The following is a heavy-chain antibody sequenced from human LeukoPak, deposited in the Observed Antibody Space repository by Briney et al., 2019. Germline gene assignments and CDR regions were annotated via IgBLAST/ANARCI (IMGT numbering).Heavy chain of an antibody. V-gene: IGHV1-2*02. Sequence: ASVKVSCKASGYTFTGYYMHWVRQAPGQGLEWMGWINPNSGGTNYAQKFQGRVTMTRDTSISTAYMELSRLRSDDTAVYYCARSALRTYYYDSSHYYYYMDVWGKGTTVTVSS. D-gene: IGHD3-22*01. CDR2: INPNSGGT. J-gene: IGHJ6*03. CDR1: GYTFTGYY. CDR3: ARSALRTYYYDSSHYYYYMDV.